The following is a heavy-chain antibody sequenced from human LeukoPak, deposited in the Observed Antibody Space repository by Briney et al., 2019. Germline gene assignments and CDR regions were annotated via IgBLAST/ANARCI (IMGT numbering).Heavy chain of an antibody. V-gene: IGHV4-59*12. D-gene: IGHD3-10*01. J-gene: IGHJ4*02. CDR2: IYHTGNT. Sequence: SETLFLTCTVSIDSIKNYYWNWIRQPPGKGLEWIGYIYHTGNTNYNPSLKSRLSMSIDPSKNQFSLKLNSVTAADTAVYYCARGSYGSGSYYVVDFDYWGRGTLVTVSS. CDR3: ARGSYGSGSYYVVDFDY. CDR1: IDSIKNYY.